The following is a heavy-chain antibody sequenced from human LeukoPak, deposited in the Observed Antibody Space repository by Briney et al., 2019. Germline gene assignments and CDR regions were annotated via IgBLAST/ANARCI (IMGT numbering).Heavy chain of an antibody. D-gene: IGHD5-12*01. V-gene: IGHV3-74*01. J-gene: IGHJ4*02. CDR1: GFTFGYYC. Sequence: SGGSLRLSCAASGFTFGYYCMHWVRQAPGKGLVWVSRINSDGSSASYADSVKGRFTISRDNAKNTLYLQMNSLRAEDTAVYYCASEGGYDPSEYWGQGTLVTVSS. CDR2: INSDGSSA. CDR3: ASEGGYDPSEY.